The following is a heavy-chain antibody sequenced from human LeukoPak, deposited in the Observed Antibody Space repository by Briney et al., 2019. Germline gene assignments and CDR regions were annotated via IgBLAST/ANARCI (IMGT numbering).Heavy chain of an antibody. Sequence: GGSLRLSCAASGFTFNTYAMNWVRQPPGKGLEWVSSISGSGENTYYADSVKGRFTISRDNSKNTLSLQMNSLRAEDTAVYYCAKGSVNYDILTGSYFDYWGQGTLVTVSS. J-gene: IGHJ4*02. V-gene: IGHV3-23*01. D-gene: IGHD3-9*01. CDR2: ISGSGENT. CDR3: AKGSVNYDILTGSYFDY. CDR1: GFTFNTYA.